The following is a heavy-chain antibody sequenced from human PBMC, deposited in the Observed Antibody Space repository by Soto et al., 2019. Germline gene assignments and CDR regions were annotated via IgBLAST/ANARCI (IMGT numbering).Heavy chain of an antibody. CDR1: GYTFTGYY. J-gene: IGHJ6*02. V-gene: IGHV1-2*04. Sequence: GASVKVSCKASGYTFTGYYMHWVRQAPGQGLEWMGWINPNSGGTNYAQKFQGWVTMTRDTSISTAYMELSRLRSDDTAVYYCARGLNSTSKNYYYYGMDVWGQGTTVTVSS. CDR2: INPNSGGT. CDR3: ARGLNSTSKNYYYYGMDV. D-gene: IGHD6-13*01.